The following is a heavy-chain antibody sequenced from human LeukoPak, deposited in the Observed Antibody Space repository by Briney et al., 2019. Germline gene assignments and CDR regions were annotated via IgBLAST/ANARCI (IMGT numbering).Heavy chain of an antibody. CDR1: RFTFSSYG. V-gene: IGHV3-30*18. J-gene: IGHJ6*02. CDR2: ISYDGSNK. CDR3: AKGIQLWRAYYYGMDV. Sequence: GRSLRLSCAASRFTFSSYGMHWVRQAPGKGLEWVAVISYDGSNKYYADSVKGRFTISRDNSKNTLYLQMNSLRAEDTAVYYCAKGIQLWRAYYYGMDVWGQGTTVTVSS. D-gene: IGHD5-18*01.